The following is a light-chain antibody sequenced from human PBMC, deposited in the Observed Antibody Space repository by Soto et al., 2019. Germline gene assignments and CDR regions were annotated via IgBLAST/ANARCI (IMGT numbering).Light chain of an antibody. CDR2: ASS. Sequence: DIQMTRSRSSLSSSLGDRVTITCRASPSIGKHLNWYQQKPGKAPKFLIYASSSLQSGVPSRFSGSGSGTDFTLTINSLQPEDFATYYCQKGYTSAINCGQGKRLEIK. CDR1: PSIGKH. V-gene: IGKV1-39*01. CDR3: QKGYTSAIN. J-gene: IGKJ5*01.